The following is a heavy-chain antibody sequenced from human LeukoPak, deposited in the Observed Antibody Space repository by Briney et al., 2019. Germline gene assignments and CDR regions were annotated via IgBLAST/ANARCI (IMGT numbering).Heavy chain of an antibody. Sequence: GESLKMSCMGSGYSFTRYWMGWVRQMPGKGLEWMGIIYPGESDTRNSPSFQCQVTISADKSISTAYLQWSSLKASDTAMYYCARDYGDLDTYYFDYWGQGTLVTVSS. V-gene: IGHV5-51*01. CDR3: ARDYGDLDTYYFDY. J-gene: IGHJ4*02. CDR1: GYSFTRYW. D-gene: IGHD4-17*01. CDR2: IYPGESDT.